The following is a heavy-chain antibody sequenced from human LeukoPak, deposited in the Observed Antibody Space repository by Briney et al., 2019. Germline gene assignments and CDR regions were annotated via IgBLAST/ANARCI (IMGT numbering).Heavy chain of an antibody. CDR3: ARGSTYSSGWYTGFDY. V-gene: IGHV3-21*01. CDR1: GFTFSSYS. D-gene: IGHD6-19*01. J-gene: IGHJ4*02. CDR2: ITSSSSYI. Sequence: GGSLRLSCAASGFTFSSYSMNWVRQAPGKGLEWVSSITSSSSYIYYADSVKGRFTTSRDNAKKSVYLQMNSLRAEDTAVYYCARGSTYSSGWYTGFDYWGQGTLVTVSS.